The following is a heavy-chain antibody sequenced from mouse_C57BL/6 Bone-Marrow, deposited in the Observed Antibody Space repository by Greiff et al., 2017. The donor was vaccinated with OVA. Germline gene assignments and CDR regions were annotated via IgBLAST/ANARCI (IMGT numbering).Heavy chain of an antibody. CDR2: IRNKANGYTT. CDR3: ARVRGDDDEGAWFAY. CDR1: GFTFTDYY. D-gene: IGHD2-4*01. V-gene: IGHV7-3*01. J-gene: IGHJ3*01. Sequence: EVQVVESGGGLVQPGGSLSLSCAASGFTFTDYYMSWVRQPPGKALEWLGFIRNKANGYTTEYSASVKGRFTISRDNSQSILYLQMNALRAEDSATYYCARVRGDDDEGAWFAYWGQGTLVTVSA.